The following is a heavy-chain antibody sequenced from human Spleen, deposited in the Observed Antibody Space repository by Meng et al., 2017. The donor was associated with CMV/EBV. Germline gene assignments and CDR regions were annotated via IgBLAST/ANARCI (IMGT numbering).Heavy chain of an antibody. CDR3: ARDFLSYYYYYYGMDV. V-gene: IGHV3-48*04. CDR2: ISSSSSTI. CDR1: GFTFSSYA. J-gene: IGHJ6*02. Sequence: ETLSLTCAASGFTFSSYAMSWVRQAPGKGLEWVSYISSSSSTIYYADSVKGRFTISRDNAKNSLYLQMNSLRAEDTAVYYCARDFLSYYYYYYGMDVWGQGTTVTVSS.